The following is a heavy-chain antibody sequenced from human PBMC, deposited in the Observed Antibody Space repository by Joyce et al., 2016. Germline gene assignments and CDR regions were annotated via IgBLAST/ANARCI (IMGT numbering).Heavy chain of an antibody. CDR1: GFKFSFYG. CDR2: IWYEGSNE. V-gene: IGHV3-33*06. CDR3: AKDGVGEGWFDP. J-gene: IGHJ5*02. D-gene: IGHD3-10*01. Sequence: QGQLVESGGGVVQPGRSLRLSCGASGFKFSFYGMHWVRQAPGKGLEWVAFIWYEGSNEYYTASVKGRFTISRDNSKNTLYLQMNSLRTDDTAVYYCAKDGVGEGWFDPWGQGTLVTVSS.